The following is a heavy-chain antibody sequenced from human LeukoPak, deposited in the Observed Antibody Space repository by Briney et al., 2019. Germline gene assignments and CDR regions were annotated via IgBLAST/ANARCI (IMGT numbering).Heavy chain of an antibody. CDR2: IYTSGST. CDR3: ARESRRTGDFDY. D-gene: IGHD7-27*01. J-gene: IGHJ4*02. Sequence: SETLSLTCTVSGGSISSYYWSWIRQPAGKGLEWIGRIYTSGSTNYNPSLKSRVTISVDTSKNQLSLKLSSVTAADTAVYYCARESRRTGDFDYWGQGTLVTVSS. V-gene: IGHV4-4*07. CDR1: GGSISSYY.